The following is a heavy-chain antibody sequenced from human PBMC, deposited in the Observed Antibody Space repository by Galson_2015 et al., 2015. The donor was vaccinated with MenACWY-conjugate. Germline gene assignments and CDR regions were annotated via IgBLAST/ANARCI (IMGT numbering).Heavy chain of an antibody. J-gene: IGHJ4*02. D-gene: IGHD3-16*01. Sequence: SETLSLTCTVSGGSISSYYWSWIRQPPGKGLEWIGYICYSGSTNYNPSLKSRVTISVDTSKNQFSLKLSSVTAADTAVYYCASGLGDFDYWGQGTLVTVSS. V-gene: IGHV4-59*01. CDR2: ICYSGST. CDR1: GGSISSYY. CDR3: ASGLGDFDY.